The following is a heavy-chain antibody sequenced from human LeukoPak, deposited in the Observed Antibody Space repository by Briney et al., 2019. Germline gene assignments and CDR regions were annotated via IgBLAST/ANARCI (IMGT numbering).Heavy chain of an antibody. Sequence: GASVKVSCKAAGGTFSSYAISWVRQAPGQGLEWMGRIIPIFGTANYAQKFQGRVTITTDESTSTAYMELSSLRSEDTAVYYCARNYGDYEEDSRGYFDYWGQGTLVTVSS. D-gene: IGHD4-17*01. J-gene: IGHJ4*02. CDR2: IIPIFGTA. CDR1: GGTFSSYA. V-gene: IGHV1-69*05. CDR3: ARNYGDYEEDSRGYFDY.